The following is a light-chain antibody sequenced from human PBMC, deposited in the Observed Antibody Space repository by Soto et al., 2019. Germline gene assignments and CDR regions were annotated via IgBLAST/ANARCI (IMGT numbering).Light chain of an antibody. J-gene: IGKJ2*01. CDR1: QNISSS. Sequence: DIQMPQSPSSLSASVGDRVTITCRASQNISSSLNWYQQKPGKAPKLLIYAASSLQRGVPSMFSGSGTSTDFTRTSSSLQPKDFATYCCQLSDTFGQGPKLEI. CDR3: QLSDT. V-gene: IGKV1-39*01. CDR2: AAS.